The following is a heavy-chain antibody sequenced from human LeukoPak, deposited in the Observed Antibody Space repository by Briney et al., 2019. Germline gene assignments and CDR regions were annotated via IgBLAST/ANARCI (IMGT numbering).Heavy chain of an antibody. CDR3: ARHTCSGGSCNILSRVLYYFDF. V-gene: IGHV4-39*01. D-gene: IGHD2-15*01. CDR1: GVSMSSRTYY. Sequence: SETLSLTCTVSGVSMSSRTYYWGWIRQPPGKGLEWIGSIYYSGSTYYNPSLKSRVTISADTSKNHFSLKLSSVTAADTAVYYCARHTCSGGSCNILSRVLYYFDFWGQGTLVTVSS. CDR2: IYYSGST. J-gene: IGHJ4*02.